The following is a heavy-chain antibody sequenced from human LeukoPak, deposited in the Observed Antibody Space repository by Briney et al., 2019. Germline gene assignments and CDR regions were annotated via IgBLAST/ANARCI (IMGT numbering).Heavy chain of an antibody. J-gene: IGHJ4*02. CDR3: AMTRPGYSSNP. V-gene: IGHV1-18*01. D-gene: IGHD6-13*01. CDR2: ISAYNGNT. Sequence: ASVKVSCKASGGTFSSYAISWMRQAPGQGLEWMGRISAYNGNTNYAQKLQGRVTMTTDTSTSTAYMELRSLRSDDTAVYYCAMTRPGYSSNPWGQGTLVTVSS. CDR1: GGTFSSYA.